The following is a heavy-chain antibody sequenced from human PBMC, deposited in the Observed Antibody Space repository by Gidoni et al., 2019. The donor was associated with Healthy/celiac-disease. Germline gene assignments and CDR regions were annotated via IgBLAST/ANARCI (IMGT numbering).Heavy chain of an antibody. D-gene: IGHD6-19*01. J-gene: IGHJ5*02. CDR1: GFTFDDYA. CDR3: AKDIRAYIAVAAVNWFDP. V-gene: IGHV3-9*01. CDR2: ISWNSGSI. Sequence: EVQLVESGGGLVQPGRYLRLSWAASGFTFDDYAMHWVRQGPGKGLELVSGISWNSGSIGYADSVKGRFTISRDNAKNSLYLQMNSLRAEDAALYYCAKDIRAYIAVAAVNWFDPWGQGTLVTVSS.